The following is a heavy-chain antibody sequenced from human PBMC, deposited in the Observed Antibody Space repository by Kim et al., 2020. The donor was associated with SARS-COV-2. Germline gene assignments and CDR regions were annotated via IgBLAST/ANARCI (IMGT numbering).Heavy chain of an antibody. V-gene: IGHV1-18*01. Sequence: AQKLQGRVTMTTDTSTSTAYMELRSLRSDDTAVYYCARAVAGLFDWYFDLWGRGTLVTVSS. D-gene: IGHD6-19*01. CDR3: ARAVAGLFDWYFDL. J-gene: IGHJ2*01.